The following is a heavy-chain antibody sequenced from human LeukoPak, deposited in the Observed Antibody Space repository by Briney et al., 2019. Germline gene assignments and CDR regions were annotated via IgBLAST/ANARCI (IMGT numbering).Heavy chain of an antibody. Sequence: GGSRRLSCAASGLTFSSFAMRWVRQAPGKGLEWVSSVSGSGGATYYADSVKGRFTISRDNSKNTLFLQMSSLRVEDTAIYYCAKEGTYYDSSGYYTHWGQGTLVAVSS. J-gene: IGHJ4*02. V-gene: IGHV3-23*01. CDR3: AKEGTYYDSSGYYTH. CDR2: VSGSGGAT. D-gene: IGHD3-22*01. CDR1: GLTFSSFA.